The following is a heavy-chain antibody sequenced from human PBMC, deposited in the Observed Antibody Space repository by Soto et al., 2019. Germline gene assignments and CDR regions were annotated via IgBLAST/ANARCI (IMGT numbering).Heavy chain of an antibody. CDR2: IYYSGST. D-gene: IGHD3-10*01. V-gene: IGHV4-31*03. CDR3: XXXXEMXRGDV. Sequence: QVQLQESGPGLVKPSQTLSLTCTVSGGSISSGGYYWSWIRQHPGRGLEWIGYIYYSGSTYYNPSLKSRLTISVDTSKNQFSLKLSSVTAADTAVXXXXXXXEMXRGDVWGQGTTVIVSS. J-gene: IGHJ6*02. CDR1: GGSISSGGYY.